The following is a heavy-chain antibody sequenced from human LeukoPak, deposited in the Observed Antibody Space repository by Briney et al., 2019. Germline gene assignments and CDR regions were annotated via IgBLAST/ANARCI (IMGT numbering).Heavy chain of an antibody. V-gene: IGHV3-7*01. Sequence: PGGSLRLSCAASGFTFGSYWMSWVRQAPGKGLEWVANIKQDGSEKYYVDSVKGRFTISRDNAKNSLYLQMNSLRAEDTAVYYCARDYDYVWGSYRPTGDYWGQGTLVTVSS. J-gene: IGHJ4*02. CDR3: ARDYDYVWGSYRPTGDY. CDR2: IKQDGSEK. CDR1: GFTFGSYW. D-gene: IGHD3-16*02.